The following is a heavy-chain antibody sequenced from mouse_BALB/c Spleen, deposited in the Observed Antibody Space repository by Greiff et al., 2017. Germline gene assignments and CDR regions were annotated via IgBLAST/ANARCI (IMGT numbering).Heavy chain of an antibody. CDR1: GFNIKDTY. Sequence: EVKLQESGAELVKPGASVKLSCTASGFNIKDTYMHWVKQRPEQGLEWIGRIDPANGNTKYDPKFQGKATITADTSSNTAYLQLSSLTSEDTAVYYCARSSHYGSSFYAMDYWGQGTSVTVSS. J-gene: IGHJ4*01. CDR2: IDPANGNT. D-gene: IGHD1-1*01. V-gene: IGHV14-3*02. CDR3: ARSSHYGSSFYAMDY.